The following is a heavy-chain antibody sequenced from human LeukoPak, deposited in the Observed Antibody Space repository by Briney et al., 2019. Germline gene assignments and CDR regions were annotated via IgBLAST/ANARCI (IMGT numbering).Heavy chain of an antibody. CDR1: GFTFSSSA. J-gene: IGHJ5*02. Sequence: GGSLRLSCAASGFTFSSSAFSWVRQAPGKGLEWVSAINGYTTYYADSVKGRFTISRDNSENTVYLQLDSLRAEDTAVYYCAKEVPQSSSPSGGSCAFDPWGQGTLVTVSS. V-gene: IGHV3-23*01. CDR3: AKEVPQSSSPSGGSCAFDP. CDR2: INGYTT. D-gene: IGHD2-2*01.